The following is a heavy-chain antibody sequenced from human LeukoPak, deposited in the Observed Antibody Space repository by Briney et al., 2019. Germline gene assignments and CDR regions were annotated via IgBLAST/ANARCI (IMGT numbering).Heavy chain of an antibody. CDR3: AREGYDFWSGYYIDY. D-gene: IGHD3-3*01. CDR1: GFTFSSYR. CDR2: IEQDGSEK. Sequence: GGSLRLSCAASGFTFSSYRMSWVRQAPGKGLEWVANIEQDGSEKYYVDSVKGRFTISRDNAKNSLYLQMNSLRAEDTAVYYCAREGYDFWSGYYIDYWGQGTLVTVSS. V-gene: IGHV3-7*01. J-gene: IGHJ4*02.